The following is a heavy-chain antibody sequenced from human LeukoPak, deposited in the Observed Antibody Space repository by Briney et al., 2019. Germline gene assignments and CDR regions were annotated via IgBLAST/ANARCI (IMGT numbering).Heavy chain of an antibody. D-gene: IGHD3-22*01. Sequence: SETLSLTCTVSGGSINNYYWSWIRQPAGKGLEWIGRIYTRGSTNYNPSLKSRVTMSVDTSKNQFSLKLNSVTAADTAVYYCARHLGAYYDSTQDAFDIWGQGTMVTVSS. V-gene: IGHV4-4*07. CDR2: IYTRGST. CDR3: ARHLGAYYDSTQDAFDI. CDR1: GGSINNYY. J-gene: IGHJ3*02.